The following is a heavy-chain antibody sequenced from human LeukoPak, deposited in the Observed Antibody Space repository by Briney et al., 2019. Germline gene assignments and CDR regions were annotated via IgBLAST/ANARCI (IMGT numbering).Heavy chain of an antibody. J-gene: IGHJ4*02. CDR1: GFSISRYA. D-gene: IGHD4-23*01. CDR3: AKDPSYGGIY. Sequence: GGSLRLSCAASGFSISRYAMHWVRQAPGKGLEWVSAISGSGGSTYYADSVKGRFTISRDNSKNTLYLQMNSLRAEDTAVYYCAKDPSYGGIYWGQGTLVTVSS. V-gene: IGHV3-23*01. CDR2: ISGSGGST.